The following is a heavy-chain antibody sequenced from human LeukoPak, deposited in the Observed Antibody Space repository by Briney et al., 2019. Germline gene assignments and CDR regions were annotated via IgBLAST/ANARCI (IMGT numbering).Heavy chain of an antibody. CDR2: ISGSGGST. CDR3: AKVRTGHYFDY. J-gene: IGHJ4*02. V-gene: IGHV3-23*01. D-gene: IGHD1-1*01. Sequence: PGGSLRLSCAASGFTFSSYAMSWVRQAPEKGLEWVSAISGSGGSTYYADSVKGRFTISRDNSNNTLFLQMNSLRAEDTAVYYCAKVRTGHYFDYWGQGTLVTVSS. CDR1: GFTFSSYA.